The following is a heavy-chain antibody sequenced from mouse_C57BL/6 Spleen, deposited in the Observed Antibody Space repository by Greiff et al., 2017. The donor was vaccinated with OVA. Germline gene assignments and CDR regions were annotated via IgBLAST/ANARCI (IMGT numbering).Heavy chain of an antibody. J-gene: IGHJ1*03. Sequence: EVQGVESGGGLVQPGGSLSLSCAASGFTFTDYYMSWVRQPPGKALEWLGFIRNKANGYTTEYSASVKGRFTISRDNSQSILYLQMNALRAEDSATYYCARVHYYGSSHWYFDVWGTGTTVTVSS. CDR2: IRNKANGYTT. V-gene: IGHV7-3*01. D-gene: IGHD1-1*01. CDR1: GFTFTDYY. CDR3: ARVHYYGSSHWYFDV.